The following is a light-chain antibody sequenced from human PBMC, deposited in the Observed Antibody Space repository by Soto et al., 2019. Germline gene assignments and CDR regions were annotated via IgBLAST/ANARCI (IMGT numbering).Light chain of an antibody. Sequence: EIVLTQSPGTLSLSPGERATLSCRASHSVSSSYLAWYQQKPGQAPRLLIYSTSSRATGIPDRFSGSGSGTDFTLTISRLEPEDFAVYFCQQYGGSPLFGQGTKVESK. J-gene: IGKJ1*01. CDR1: HSVSSSY. V-gene: IGKV3-20*01. CDR2: STS. CDR3: QQYGGSPL.